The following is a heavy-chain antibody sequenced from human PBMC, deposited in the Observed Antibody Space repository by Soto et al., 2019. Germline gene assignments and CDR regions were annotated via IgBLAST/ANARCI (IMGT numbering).Heavy chain of an antibody. V-gene: IGHV3-23*01. CDR3: ARHPTAAGGLFYGMDV. CDR1: GFTFSNYA. J-gene: IGHJ6*02. CDR2: ISRSGGTI. D-gene: IGHD6-13*01. Sequence: GGSLRLSCATSGFTFSNYAMSWVRQAPGEGLEWVSGISRSGGTIHFADSVKGRFTISRDESKNTLSLQMDSLKASDTAMYYCARHPTAAGGLFYGMDVWGQGTTVTVSS.